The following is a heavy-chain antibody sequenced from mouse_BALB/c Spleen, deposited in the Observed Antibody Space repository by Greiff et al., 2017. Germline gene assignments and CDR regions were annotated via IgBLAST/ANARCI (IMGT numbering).Heavy chain of an antibody. J-gene: IGHJ3*01. Sequence: EVHLVESGGGLVQPGGSRKLSCAASGFTFSSFGMHWVRQAPEKGLEWVAYISSGSSTIYYADTVKGRFTISRDNPKNTLFLQMTSLRSEDTAMYYCARGYGWFAYWGQGTLVTVSA. CDR2: ISSGSSTI. CDR3: ARGYGWFAY. CDR1: GFTFSSFG. D-gene: IGHD1-1*01. V-gene: IGHV5-17*02.